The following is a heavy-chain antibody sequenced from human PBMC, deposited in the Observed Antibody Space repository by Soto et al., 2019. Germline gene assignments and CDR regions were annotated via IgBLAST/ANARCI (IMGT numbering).Heavy chain of an antibody. CDR3: ATATTMIVVVIASHAFDI. CDR2: FDPDDGET. J-gene: IGHJ3*02. V-gene: IGHV1-24*01. CDR1: GYTLTELS. D-gene: IGHD3-22*01. Sequence: QVQLVQSGAEVKKPGASVKVSCKVSGYTLTELSMHWVRQAPGKGLEWMGGFDPDDGETIYAQKFQGRVTMTEDTSTDTAYMELSSMRSEDTAVYYCATATTMIVVVIASHAFDIWGQGTMVTVSS.